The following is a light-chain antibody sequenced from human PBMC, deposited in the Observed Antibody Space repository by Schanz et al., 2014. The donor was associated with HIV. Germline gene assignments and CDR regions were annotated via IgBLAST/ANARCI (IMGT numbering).Light chain of an antibody. CDR3: QQYNNWPKT. CDR1: QSVDTW. CDR2: KAS. J-gene: IGKJ1*01. Sequence: DIQMTQSPSTLSESVGDRVTITCRASQSVDTWLAWYQQKPGKAPKLLIYKASSLQSGVPSRFSGSGSGTEFTLTISSLQPDDFAVYYCQQYNNWPKTFGQGTKVEIK. V-gene: IGKV1-5*03.